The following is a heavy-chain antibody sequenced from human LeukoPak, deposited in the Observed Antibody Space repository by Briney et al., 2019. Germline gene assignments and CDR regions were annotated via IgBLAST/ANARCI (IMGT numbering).Heavy chain of an antibody. V-gene: IGHV3-23*01. J-gene: IGHJ4*02. CDR2: ISGSGGST. Sequence: PGGSLGLSCAASGFTFSSYAMSWVRQAPGKGLEWVSAISGSGGSTYYADSVKGRFTISRDNSKNTLYLQMNSLRAEDTAVYYCAKGTDRHYYDSSGYYFDYWGQGTLVTVSS. CDR3: AKGTDRHYYDSSGYYFDY. D-gene: IGHD3-22*01. CDR1: GFTFSSYA.